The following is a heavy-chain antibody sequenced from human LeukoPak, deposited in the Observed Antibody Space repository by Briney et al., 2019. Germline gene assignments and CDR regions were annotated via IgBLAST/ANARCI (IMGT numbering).Heavy chain of an antibody. Sequence: GGSLRLSYAASGFTFSGFAMSWVRRTPGKGLEWVSGISGSGDNTLYAASVKGRFTISRDNSKNTLYLEMNSLRAEDTAIYYCAKMKGHPLQKYYMDVWGQGTTVTVSS. CDR3: AKMKGHPLQKYYMDV. D-gene: IGHD2/OR15-2a*01. V-gene: IGHV3-23*01. CDR1: GFTFSGFA. J-gene: IGHJ6*01. CDR2: ISGSGDNT.